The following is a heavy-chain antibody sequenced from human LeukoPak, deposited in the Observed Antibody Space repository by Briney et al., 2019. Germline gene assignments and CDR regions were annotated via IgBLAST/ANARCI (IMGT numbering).Heavy chain of an antibody. CDR3: ARHRKQFLDAFDI. J-gene: IGHJ3*02. CDR1: GYSFTTNW. CDR2: IYPGDSDT. V-gene: IGHV5-51*01. D-gene: IGHD5-24*01. Sequence: GESLKISCKGSGYSFTTNWIGWVRQMPGKSLEYMGIIYPGDSDTRYSPSFQGQVTISADKSISTAYLQWSSLKASDTAIYYCARHRKQFLDAFDIWGQGTMVTVSS.